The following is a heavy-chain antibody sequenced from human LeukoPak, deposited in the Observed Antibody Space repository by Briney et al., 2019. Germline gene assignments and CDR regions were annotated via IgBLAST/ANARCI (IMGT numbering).Heavy chain of an antibody. CDR3: ARDQQGTHYYYYGMDV. CDR1: GGTFSSYA. J-gene: IGHJ6*02. CDR2: IIPIFGTA. D-gene: IGHD7-27*01. Sequence: ASVKVSCKASGGTFSSYAISWVRQAPGQGLEWMGGIIPIFGTANYAQKFQGRVTITADESTSTAYMELSSLRSEDTAVYYCARDQQGTHYYYYGMDVWGQGTTVIVSS. V-gene: IGHV1-69*13.